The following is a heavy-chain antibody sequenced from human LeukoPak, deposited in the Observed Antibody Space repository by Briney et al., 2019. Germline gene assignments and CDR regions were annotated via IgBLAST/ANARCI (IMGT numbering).Heavy chain of an antibody. CDR3: ARRWRHYYGSGSYYSGRSVWFDP. V-gene: IGHV4-38-2*02. Sequence: SETLSLTCSVSGYSISSAYYWSWIRQPPGKGLEWIGEINHSGSTNYNPSLKSRVTISVDTSKNQFSLKLSSVTAADTAVYYCARRWRHYYGSGSYYSGRSVWFDPWGQGTLVTVSS. J-gene: IGHJ5*02. CDR1: GYSISSAYY. D-gene: IGHD3-10*01. CDR2: INHSGST.